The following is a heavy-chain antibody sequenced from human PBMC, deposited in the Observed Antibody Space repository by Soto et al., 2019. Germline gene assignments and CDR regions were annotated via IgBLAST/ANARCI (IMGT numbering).Heavy chain of an antibody. J-gene: IGHJ6*03. V-gene: IGHV3-74*01. CDR1: EFTFSGRS. CDR3: ARGWFGPDV. CDR2: IDKVGTDS. Sequence: EVQLVESGGGLVQPGGSLRLSCAASEFTFSGRSVHWVRQAPGKGLVWVSGIDKVGTDSTYAESVKGRLTSSRDNAKNTVYLQMNSLRVEDTAVYYCARGWFGPDVWGKGTTVTVSS. D-gene: IGHD3-10*01.